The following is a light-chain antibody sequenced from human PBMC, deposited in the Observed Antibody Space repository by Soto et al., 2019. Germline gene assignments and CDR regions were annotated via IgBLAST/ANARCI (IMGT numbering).Light chain of an antibody. J-gene: IGKJ5*01. CDR1: QSVRSS. V-gene: IGKV3-11*01. Sequence: TQTPVTLSVAPGERATLSCRASQSVRSSVAWYQRKPGQAPRLLIYDASNRATGIPARFSGSGSGTDFTLTISSLEPEDFAVYYCQQRSNWPPITFGQGTRLEI. CDR2: DAS. CDR3: QQRSNWPPIT.